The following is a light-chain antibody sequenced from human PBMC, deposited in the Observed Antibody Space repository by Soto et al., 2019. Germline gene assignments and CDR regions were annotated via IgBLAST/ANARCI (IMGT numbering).Light chain of an antibody. V-gene: IGKV3-20*01. CDR2: GAS. CDR3: QQYVSSVT. CDR1: QSVDSTF. J-gene: IGKJ1*01. Sequence: EIVLTQSPGSLTLSPGERATLSCRASQSVDSTFFAWYQHKPGQAPRLLIYGASKRATGIPDRFSGSGSGTDFTLTISRREPEDFAVYYCQQYVSSVTFGQGTKVEIK.